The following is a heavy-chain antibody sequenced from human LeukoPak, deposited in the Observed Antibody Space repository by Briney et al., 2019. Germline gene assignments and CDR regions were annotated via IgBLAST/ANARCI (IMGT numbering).Heavy chain of an antibody. Sequence: ASVKVSCKASGYTFTSYGISWVRQAPGQGLEWMGWISAYNGNTNYAQKLQGRVTMTTDTSTSTAYMELRSLRSDDTAVYYCARLEQGYYDILTGYNYWGQGTLVTVSS. CDR1: GYTFTSYG. V-gene: IGHV1-18*01. CDR3: ARLEQGYYDILTGYNY. J-gene: IGHJ4*02. CDR2: ISAYNGNT. D-gene: IGHD3-9*01.